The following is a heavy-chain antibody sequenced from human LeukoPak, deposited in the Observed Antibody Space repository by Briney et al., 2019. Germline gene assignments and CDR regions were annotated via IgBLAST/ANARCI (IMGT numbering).Heavy chain of an antibody. CDR3: AREPSGSGGYDY. Sequence: GASVKVSCKASGFTFSGCYMHWVRQAPGQGLEWMAWISPNSGGTNYVQKFQGRVTVTRDTSISTDYMEINGLTSDDTALYYCAREPSGSGGYDYWGQGTLVTVSS. J-gene: IGHJ4*02. D-gene: IGHD3-10*01. CDR1: GFTFSGCY. CDR2: ISPNSGGT. V-gene: IGHV1-2*02.